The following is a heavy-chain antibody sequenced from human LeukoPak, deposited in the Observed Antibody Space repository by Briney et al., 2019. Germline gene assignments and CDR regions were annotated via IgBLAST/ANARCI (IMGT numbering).Heavy chain of an antibody. J-gene: IGHJ4*02. D-gene: IGHD3-22*01. V-gene: IGHV3-7*01. CDR3: ARDRFSGYLLYYFDY. Sequence: GGSLRLSCAASGFTFSSYWMSWVRQAPGKGLEWVANIKQDGSEKYYVDSVKGRFTISRDNAKNSLYLQMNSLRAEDTAVYYCARDRFSGYLLYYFDYWGQGTVVTVSS. CDR1: GFTFSSYW. CDR2: IKQDGSEK.